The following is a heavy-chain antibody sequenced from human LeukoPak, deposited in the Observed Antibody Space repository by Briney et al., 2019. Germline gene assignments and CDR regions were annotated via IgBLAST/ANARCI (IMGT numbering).Heavy chain of an antibody. D-gene: IGHD3-22*01. V-gene: IGHV1-8*01. CDR3: ARGVRYHSSGYPYYFDY. CDR1: GYTFTSYD. CDR2: MNPNSGNT. J-gene: IGHJ4*02. Sequence: ASVKVSCKASGYTFTSYDINWVRQATGQGLEWMGWMNPNSGNTGYAQKFQGRVTMTRNTSISTAYMELRSLRSEDTAVYYCARGVRYHSSGYPYYFDYWGQGTLVTVSS.